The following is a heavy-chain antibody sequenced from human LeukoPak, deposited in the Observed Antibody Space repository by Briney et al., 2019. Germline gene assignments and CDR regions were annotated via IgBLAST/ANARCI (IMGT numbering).Heavy chain of an antibody. V-gene: IGHV1-8*01. J-gene: IGHJ5*02. CDR3: ARAHYDFWSGYQFNWFDP. CDR1: GYTFNSYD. D-gene: IGHD3-3*01. CDR2: MNPNSGNT. Sequence: ASVKVSCKASGYTFNSYDINWVRQATGQGLEWMGWMNPNSGNTGYARKFQGRVTMTRNTSISTAYMELSSLRSEDTAVYYCARAHYDFWSGYQFNWFDPWGQGTLVTVSS.